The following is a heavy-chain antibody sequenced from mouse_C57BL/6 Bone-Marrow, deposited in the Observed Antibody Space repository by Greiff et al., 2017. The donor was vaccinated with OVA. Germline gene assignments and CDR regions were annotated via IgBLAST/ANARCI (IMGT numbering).Heavy chain of an antibody. D-gene: IGHD2-5*01. Sequence: VKLVESGAELARPGASVKMSCKASGYTFTSYTMHWVKQRPGQGLEWIGYINPSSGYTKYNQKFKDKATLTADKSSSTAYMQLSSLTSEDSAVYYCARSGAYSNLFAYWGQGTLVTVSA. V-gene: IGHV1-4*01. CDR3: ARSGAYSNLFAY. CDR1: GYTFTSYT. CDR2: INPSSGYT. J-gene: IGHJ3*01.